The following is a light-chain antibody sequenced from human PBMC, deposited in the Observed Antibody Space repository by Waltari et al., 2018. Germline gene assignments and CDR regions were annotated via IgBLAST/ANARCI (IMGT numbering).Light chain of an antibody. CDR1: GSDVGDFNP. J-gene: IGLJ3*02. V-gene: IGLV2-11*01. Sequence: QSALTQPRSVSGSPGQSVTISCAGTGSDVGDFNPFSCYQQHPGKAPKLLIFDVTKRPSGVPARFSGSKSGTSASLTVSGLQAEDEADYYCCSYAGIWVFGGGTKLTVL. CDR2: DVT. CDR3: CSYAGIWV.